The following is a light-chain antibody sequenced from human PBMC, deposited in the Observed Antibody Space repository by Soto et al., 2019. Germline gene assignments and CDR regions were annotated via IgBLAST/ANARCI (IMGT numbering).Light chain of an antibody. CDR3: SSYAGSSNV. CDR2: EVN. J-gene: IGLJ1*01. Sequence: QSVLAQPPSASGSPGQSVAISCTGTSSDVGGYNYVSWYQQHPGKAPKLMIYEVNKRPSGVPDRFSGSKSGNTASLTVSGLHAEDGADYYCSSYAGSSNVFGTGTKVTVL. CDR1: SSDVGGYNY. V-gene: IGLV2-8*01.